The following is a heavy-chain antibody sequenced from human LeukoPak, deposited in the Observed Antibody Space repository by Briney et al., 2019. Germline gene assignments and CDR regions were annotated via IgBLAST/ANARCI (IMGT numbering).Heavy chain of an antibody. CDR1: GFTFSSYW. J-gene: IGHJ6*03. V-gene: IGHV3-7*01. Sequence: PGGSLRLSCAASGFTFSSYWMSWVRQAPGKGLEWVANIKQDGSEKYYVDSVKGRFTISRDNAKNSLYLQMNSLRAEDTAVYYCARVRDGYGYYYYYYMDVWGKGTTVTISS. CDR2: IKQDGSEK. D-gene: IGHD5-24*01. CDR3: ARVRDGYGYYYYYYMDV.